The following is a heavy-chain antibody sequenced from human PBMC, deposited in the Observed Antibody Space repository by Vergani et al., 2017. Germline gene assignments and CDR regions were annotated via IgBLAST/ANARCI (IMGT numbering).Heavy chain of an antibody. V-gene: IGHV5-51*01. CDR1: RYSFTNYW. J-gene: IGHJ4*02. D-gene: IGHD3-22*01. Sequence: VQLVQSGAEVKKPGESLKISCQISRYSFTNYWIGWVRQMPGKGLEWMGIIHPADSDTRSSPSFQGQVTISVDKSISTAYLQRSSLRASDSAMYYCARLYGRDSSGSKYFDYWGQGTLVTVSS. CDR2: IHPADSDT. CDR3: ARLYGRDSSGSKYFDY.